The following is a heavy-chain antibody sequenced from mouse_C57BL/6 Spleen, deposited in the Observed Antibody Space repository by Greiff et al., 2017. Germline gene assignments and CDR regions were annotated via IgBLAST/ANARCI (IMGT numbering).Heavy chain of an antibody. J-gene: IGHJ4*01. CDR2: ISAGGSYT. Sequence: VQLQESGGGLVKPGGSLKLSCAASGFTFSSYAMSWVRQTPEKRLEWVATISAGGSYTYYPDNVKGRFTITRDNAKNNLYLQVSHLKSEDTAMYYCGRRKEYGVGGYAMDYWGQGTSVTVSS. D-gene: IGHD1-2*01. CDR3: GRRKEYGVGGYAMDY. V-gene: IGHV5-4*03. CDR1: GFTFSSYA.